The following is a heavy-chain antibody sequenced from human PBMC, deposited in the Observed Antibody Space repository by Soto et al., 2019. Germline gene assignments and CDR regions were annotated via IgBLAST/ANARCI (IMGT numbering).Heavy chain of an antibody. CDR3: ARVWGGAFDI. J-gene: IGHJ3*02. CDR1: GGSISSYY. V-gene: IGHV4-59*01. CDR2: IYYSGST. Sequence: QVQLQESGPGLVKPSETLSLTCTVSGGSISSYYWSWIRQPPGKGLEWIGYIYYSGSTNYNPSLKSRVSISVDTSKTQFSRKLSSVTAADTAVYYCARVWGGAFDIWGKGTMVTVSS. D-gene: IGHD3-10*01.